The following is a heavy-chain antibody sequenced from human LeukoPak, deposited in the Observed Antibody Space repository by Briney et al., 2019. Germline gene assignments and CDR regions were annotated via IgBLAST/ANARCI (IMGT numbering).Heavy chain of an antibody. D-gene: IGHD3-9*01. CDR3: VKVRLTGRDAFDI. CDR2: ISSNGGST. CDR1: GFTFSSYA. Sequence: GESLRLSCSASGFTFSSYAMHWVRQAPGKGLEYVSAISSNGGSTYYADSVKGRFTISRDNSKNTLYLQMSSLRAEDTAVYYCVKVRLTGRDAFDIWGQGTMVTVSS. V-gene: IGHV3-64D*06. J-gene: IGHJ3*02.